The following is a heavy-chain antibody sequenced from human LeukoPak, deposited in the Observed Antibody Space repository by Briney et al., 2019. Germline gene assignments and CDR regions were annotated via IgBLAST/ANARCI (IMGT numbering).Heavy chain of an antibody. D-gene: IGHD3-22*01. CDR3: ARGRTVPWLLLYYYYYMDV. Sequence: PGGSLRLSCAASGFTVSSKYMSWVRQAPGKGLEWVSVIFAGGGTHHADSVKGRFTISRDNSKNTLYLQMNSLRVEDAAVYYCARGRTVPWLLLYYYYYMDVWGKGTTVTVSS. CDR1: GFTVSSKY. CDR2: IFAGGGT. J-gene: IGHJ6*03. V-gene: IGHV3-66*01.